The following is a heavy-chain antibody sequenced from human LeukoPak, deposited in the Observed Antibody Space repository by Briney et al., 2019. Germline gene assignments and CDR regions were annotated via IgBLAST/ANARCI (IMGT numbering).Heavy chain of an antibody. Sequence: GGSLRLSCAASGFTFSSYEMNWVRQAPGKGLEWVSYISSTGRTIYYADSVQGRFTISRVNAKNSLYLQMNSLRAEDTAVYYCARVAATSHFDYWGQGTLATVPS. J-gene: IGHJ4*02. D-gene: IGHD5-24*01. CDR2: ISSTGRTI. CDR3: ARVAATSHFDY. V-gene: IGHV3-48*03. CDR1: GFTFSSYE.